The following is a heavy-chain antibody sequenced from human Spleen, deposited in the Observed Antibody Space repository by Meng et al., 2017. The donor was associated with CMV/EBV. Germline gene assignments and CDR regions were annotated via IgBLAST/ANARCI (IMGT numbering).Heavy chain of an antibody. V-gene: IGHV4-34*01. CDR3: ARGRIAAAGFFDY. Sequence: QGQLQQWGAGLLKPSETLSLTCAVYGGSFSGYYWSWIRQPSGKGLEWIGEINHSGSTNYNPSLKSRVTISVDTSKNQFSLKLSSVTAADTAVYYCARGRIAAAGFFDYWGQGTLVTVSS. CDR2: INHSGST. CDR1: GGSFSGYY. D-gene: IGHD6-13*01. J-gene: IGHJ4*02.